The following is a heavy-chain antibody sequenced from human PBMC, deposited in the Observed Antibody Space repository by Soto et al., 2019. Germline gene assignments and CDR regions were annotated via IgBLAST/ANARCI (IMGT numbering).Heavy chain of an antibody. D-gene: IGHD4-17*01. CDR1: GFTFNNYA. V-gene: IGHV3-23*01. Sequence: EVHLLESGGGLVQRGGSLRLCCVASGFTFNNYAMNWVRLAPGKGLEWVANIGGRGGNTFYGDSMRGRFTISRDNSKNTVYLQMDNLGVEDSATYYCAKPSAYGDFAGSFDSWGQGTLVTVSP. CDR3: AKPSAYGDFAGSFDS. J-gene: IGHJ4*02. CDR2: IGGRGGNT.